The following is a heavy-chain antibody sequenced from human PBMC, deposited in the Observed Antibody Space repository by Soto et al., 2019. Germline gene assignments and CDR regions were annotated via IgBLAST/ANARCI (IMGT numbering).Heavy chain of an antibody. J-gene: IGHJ4*02. CDR1: GFTFDDYA. V-gene: IGHV3-9*01. CDR2: ISWNSGSI. Sequence: PGGSLRLSCAASGFTFDDYAMHGGRQAPGKGLEWVSGISWNSGSIGYADSVKGRFTISRDNAKNSLYLQMNSLRAEDTALYYCAKDSSSSSKFDYWGQGTLVTVSS. CDR3: AKDSSSSSKFDY. D-gene: IGHD6-6*01.